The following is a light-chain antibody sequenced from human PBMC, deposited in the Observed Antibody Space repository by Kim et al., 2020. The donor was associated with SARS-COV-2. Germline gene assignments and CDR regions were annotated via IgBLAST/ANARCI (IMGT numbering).Light chain of an antibody. V-gene: IGKV3-11*01. CDR1: QIVSSY. Sequence: SVSPGERATHSCGASQIVSSYLAWYQQKPGQAPRLLIYDAANRATGIPARFSGSGSGTDFTLTISSLGPEDFAVYFCRQRSNWLTFGGGTKVEIK. CDR2: DAA. CDR3: RQRSNWLT. J-gene: IGKJ4*01.